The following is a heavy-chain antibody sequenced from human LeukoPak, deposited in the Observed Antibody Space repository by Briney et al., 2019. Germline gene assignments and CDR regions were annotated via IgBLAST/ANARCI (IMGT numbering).Heavy chain of an antibody. V-gene: IGHV4-59*12. D-gene: IGHD1-26*01. J-gene: IGHJ4*02. CDR3: ARGRFGSGNDY. CDR2: MYYSGST. Sequence: SETLSLTCTVSGDSISSYYWSWIRQPPGKGLEWIGYMYYSGSTSYNPSLKSRVTMSVDTSKNQFSLKLSSVTAADTAVYYCARGRFGSGNDYWGQGTLVTVSS. CDR1: GDSISSYY.